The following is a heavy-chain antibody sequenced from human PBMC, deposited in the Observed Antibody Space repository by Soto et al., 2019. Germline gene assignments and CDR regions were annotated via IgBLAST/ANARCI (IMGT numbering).Heavy chain of an antibody. CDR1: GYSINSDFY. Sequence: KTSETLSLTCAVSGYSINSDFYWGWIRQPPGKGLEWVGSVYHSGTTYYNPSLKSRLAISVDTSNNHFSLKLSSVTAADTAVYYCARGYSSCVRYFTYWGQGTLVTVSS. CDR2: VYHSGTT. V-gene: IGHV4-38-2*01. D-gene: IGHD5-12*01. J-gene: IGHJ4*02. CDR3: ARGYSSCVRYFTY.